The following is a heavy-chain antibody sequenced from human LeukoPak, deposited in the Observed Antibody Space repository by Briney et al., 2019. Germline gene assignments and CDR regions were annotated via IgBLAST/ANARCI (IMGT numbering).Heavy chain of an antibody. J-gene: IGHJ4*02. V-gene: IGHV5-51*01. CDR3: ARRGYCSGGSCYSFDY. CDR2: IYPGDSDT. Sequence: GESLKISCKGSGYSFTSYWIGWVRQMPGKGLEWMGIIYPGDSDTRYGPSFQGQVTISVDKSISTAYLQWSSLKASDTAMYYCARRGYCSGGSCYSFDYWGQGTLVTVSS. D-gene: IGHD2-15*01. CDR1: GYSFTSYW.